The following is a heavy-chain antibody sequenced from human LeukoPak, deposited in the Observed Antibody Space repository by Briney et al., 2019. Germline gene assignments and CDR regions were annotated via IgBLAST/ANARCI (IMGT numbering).Heavy chain of an antibody. D-gene: IGHD6-13*01. CDR3: ARDGGRGAAAV. Sequence: PSETLSLTCTVSGGSISSYYRSWIRQPAGKGLEWIGRVYTSGSTNYNPSLKSRVTISIDTSKNQFSLKLSSVTAADTAVYYCARDGGRGAAAVWGQGTLVTVSS. V-gene: IGHV4-4*07. CDR1: GGSISSYY. CDR2: VYTSGST. J-gene: IGHJ4*02.